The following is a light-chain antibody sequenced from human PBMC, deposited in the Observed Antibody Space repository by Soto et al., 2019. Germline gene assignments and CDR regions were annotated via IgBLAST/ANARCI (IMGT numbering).Light chain of an antibody. CDR3: AAWDDSLSGPL. Sequence: QSVLTQPPSASGTPGQRVTISCSGSSSNIGSNYVYWYQQFPGTAPKVLIYRNNQRPSGVPDRFSGSKSGTSASLAISGLRSEDEADYYCAAWDDSLSGPLFGTGTKV. CDR1: SSNIGSNY. J-gene: IGLJ1*01. CDR2: RNN. V-gene: IGLV1-47*01.